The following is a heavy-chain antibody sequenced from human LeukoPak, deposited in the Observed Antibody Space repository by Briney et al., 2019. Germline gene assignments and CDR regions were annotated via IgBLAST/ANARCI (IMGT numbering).Heavy chain of an antibody. V-gene: IGHV1-69*06. CDR3: ARDKGRYCSGGSCYPLRPYYYYMDV. CDR1: GGTFSSYA. D-gene: IGHD2-15*01. Sequence: ASVKVSCKASGGTFSSYAISWVRQAPGQGLEWMGGIIPIFGTANYAQKFQGRVTITADKSTSTAYMELSSLRSEDTAVYYCARDKGRYCSGGSCYPLRPYYYYMDVWGKGTTVTVSS. CDR2: IIPIFGTA. J-gene: IGHJ6*03.